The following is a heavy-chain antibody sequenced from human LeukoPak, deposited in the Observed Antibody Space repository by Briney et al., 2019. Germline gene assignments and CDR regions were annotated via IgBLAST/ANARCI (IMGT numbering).Heavy chain of an antibody. CDR1: GYSFTTYW. Sequence: GESLKISCKSSGYSFTTYWIGWVRQVPGKGLEWMGIIYPGDSDTRYNPSFQGQVTISADKSINTAYLQWSSLKASDTAMYYCVRPRMTTVRDGETILFYFDYWGQGTLVTVSS. CDR2: IYPGDSDT. V-gene: IGHV5-51*01. D-gene: IGHD4-17*01. CDR3: VRPRMTTVRDGETILFYFDY. J-gene: IGHJ4*02.